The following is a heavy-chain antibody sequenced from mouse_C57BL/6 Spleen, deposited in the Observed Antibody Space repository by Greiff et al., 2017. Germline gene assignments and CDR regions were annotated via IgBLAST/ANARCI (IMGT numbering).Heavy chain of an antibody. Sequence: DVHLVESGGGLVQPGGSLSLSCAASGFTFTDYYMSWVRQPPGKALEWLGFIRNKANGYTTEYSASVKGRFTISRDTSQSFIYLQMNTRRAEDSATYYCARYRNYDSSYDYAMDYWGQGTSGTVSS. D-gene: IGHD1-1*01. CDR3: ARYRNYDSSYDYAMDY. V-gene: IGHV7-3*01. J-gene: IGHJ4*01. CDR2: IRNKANGYTT. CDR1: GFTFTDYY.